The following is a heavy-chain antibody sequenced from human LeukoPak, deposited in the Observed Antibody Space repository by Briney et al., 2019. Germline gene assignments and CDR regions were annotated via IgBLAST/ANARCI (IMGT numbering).Heavy chain of an antibody. V-gene: IGHV4-34*01. D-gene: IGHD6-19*01. Sequence: PSETLSLTCAVYGGSFSGYYWSWIRQPPGKGLGWIGEINHSGSTNYNPSLKSRVTISVDTSKNQFSLKLSSVTAADTAVYYCASLWLARDYWGQGTLVTVSS. J-gene: IGHJ4*02. CDR2: INHSGST. CDR1: GGSFSGYY. CDR3: ASLWLARDY.